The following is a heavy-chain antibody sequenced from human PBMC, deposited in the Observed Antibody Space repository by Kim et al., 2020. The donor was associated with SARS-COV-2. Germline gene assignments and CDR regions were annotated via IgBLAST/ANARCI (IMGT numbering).Heavy chain of an antibody. D-gene: IGHD2-2*02. CDR1: GYTFTTYC. J-gene: IGHJ4*02. CDR3: ARRRERDCSSTTCYISPLFHFAS. V-gene: IGHV1-18*01. Sequence: ASVKVSCKASGYTFTTYCITWVRQAPGQGLEWMAWISTHNGNTNYSQKLQGRVTLTKDTSTSTAYMELRSLRSDDTAVYYCARRRERDCSSTTCYISPLFHFASWGQGTLVSVSA. CDR2: ISTHNGNT.